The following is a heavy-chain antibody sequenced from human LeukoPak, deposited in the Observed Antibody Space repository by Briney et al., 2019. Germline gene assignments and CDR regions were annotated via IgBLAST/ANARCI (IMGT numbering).Heavy chain of an antibody. D-gene: IGHD4-17*01. CDR3: ARGRRWATVTTSGEGAEYFQH. V-gene: IGHV3-30-3*01. Sequence: GGSLRLSCAASGFTFSSYAMHWVRQAPGKGLEWVAVISYDGSNKYYADSVKGRFTISRDNSKNTLYLQMNSLRAEDTAVYYCARGRRWATVTTSGEGAEYFQHWGQGTLVTVSS. CDR1: GFTFSSYA. CDR2: ISYDGSNK. J-gene: IGHJ1*01.